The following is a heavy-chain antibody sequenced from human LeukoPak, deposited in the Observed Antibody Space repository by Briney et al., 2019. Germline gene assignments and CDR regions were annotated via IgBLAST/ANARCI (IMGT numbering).Heavy chain of an antibody. CDR3: AKGVAAGTSCFDY. CDR2: ISSSSSTI. Sequence: GGSLRLSCAASGFTFSSYSMNWVRQAPGKGLEWVSYISSSSSTIYYADSVKGRFTISRDNAKNSLYLQMNSLRAEDTAVYYCAKGVAAGTSCFDYWGQGTLVTVSS. D-gene: IGHD6-13*01. CDR1: GFTFSSYS. V-gene: IGHV3-48*01. J-gene: IGHJ4*02.